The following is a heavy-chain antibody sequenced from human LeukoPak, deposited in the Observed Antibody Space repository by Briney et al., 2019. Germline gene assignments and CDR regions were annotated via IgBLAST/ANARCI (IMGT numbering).Heavy chain of an antibody. D-gene: IGHD3-22*01. CDR3: ATDYDYDSSGLYSSDAFDI. CDR2: FDPEDGET. CDR1: GYTLTELS. V-gene: IGHV1-24*01. J-gene: IGHJ3*02. Sequence: ASVKVSCKVSGYTLTELSMHWVRQAPGKGLEWMGGFDPEDGETIYAQKFQGRVTMTEDTSTDTAYMELSSLRSEDTAVYYCATDYDYDSSGLYSSDAFDIWGQGTMVTVSS.